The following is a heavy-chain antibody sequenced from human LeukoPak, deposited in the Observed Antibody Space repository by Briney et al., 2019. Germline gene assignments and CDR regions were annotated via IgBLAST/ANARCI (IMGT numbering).Heavy chain of an antibody. D-gene: IGHD3-3*01. CDR1: GGSISSYY. J-gene: IGHJ5*02. V-gene: IGHV4-59*08. Sequence: PSETPSLTCTVSGGSISSYYWSWIRQPPGKGLEWIGYIYYSGSTNYNPSLKSRVTISVDTSKNQFSLKLSSVTAADTAVYYCARTYNYDFWSGYNNWFDPWGQGTLVTVSS. CDR2: IYYSGST. CDR3: ARTYNYDFWSGYNNWFDP.